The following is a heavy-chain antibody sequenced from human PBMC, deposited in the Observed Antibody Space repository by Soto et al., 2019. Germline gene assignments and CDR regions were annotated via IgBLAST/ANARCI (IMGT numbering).Heavy chain of an antibody. CDR1: GFTFNSYA. Sequence: GGSLRLSCAASGFTFNSYAMSWVRQAPGKGLEWVSSISGSGGNTYYADSVKGRFTISRDNSRNRLYLQMNSLGAEDTAVYYCARDPGSSSSTRAPGHWGQGTLVTVSS. J-gene: IGHJ4*02. D-gene: IGHD6-6*01. CDR2: ISGSGGNT. V-gene: IGHV3-23*01. CDR3: ARDPGSSSSTRAPGH.